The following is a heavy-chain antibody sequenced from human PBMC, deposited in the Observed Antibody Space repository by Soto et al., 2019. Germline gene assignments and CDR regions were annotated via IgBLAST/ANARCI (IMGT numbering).Heavy chain of an antibody. CDR1: GGTFSSYA. D-gene: IGHD2-8*01. CDR3: ARDPAYCTNGVCFNWFDP. CDR2: IIPIFGTA. V-gene: IGHV1-69*13. J-gene: IGHJ5*02. Sequence: SVKVSCKASGGTFSSYAISWVRQAPGQGLEWMGGIIPIFGTANYAQKFQGRVTITADESTSTAYMELSSLRSEDTAVYYCARDPAYCTNGVCFNWFDPWGQGTLVTVSS.